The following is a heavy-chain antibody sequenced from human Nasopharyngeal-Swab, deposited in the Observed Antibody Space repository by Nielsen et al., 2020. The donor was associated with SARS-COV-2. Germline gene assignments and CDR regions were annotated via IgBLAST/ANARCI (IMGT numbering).Heavy chain of an antibody. J-gene: IGHJ4*02. CDR2: IYYSGST. CDR3: ARQLRIVVVVAANPAGVDY. Sequence: WIRQPPGKGLEWIGNIYYSGSTYYNPSLKSRVTISVDTSKNQFSLKLSSVTAADTAVYYCARQLRIVVVVAANPAGVDYWGQGTLVTVSS. V-gene: IGHV4-39*01. D-gene: IGHD2-15*01.